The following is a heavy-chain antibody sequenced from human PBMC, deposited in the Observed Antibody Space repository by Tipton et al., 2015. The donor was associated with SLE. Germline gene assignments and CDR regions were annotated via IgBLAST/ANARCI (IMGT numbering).Heavy chain of an antibody. CDR1: GFTVSSNY. CDR2: IYSGGST. CDR3: AKDRVYSSGCFDY. Sequence: SLRLSCAASGFTVSSNYMSWVRQALGKGLEWVSVIYSGGSTYYADSVKGRFTISRDNSKNTLYLQMNSLRAEDTAVYYCAKDRVYSSGCFDYWGQGTLVTVSS. J-gene: IGHJ4*02. D-gene: IGHD6-19*01. V-gene: IGHV3-66*01.